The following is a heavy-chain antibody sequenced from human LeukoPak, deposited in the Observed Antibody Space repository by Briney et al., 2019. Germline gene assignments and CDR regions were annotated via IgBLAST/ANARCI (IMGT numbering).Heavy chain of an antibody. CDR2: ISGSGGST. J-gene: IGHJ5*02. Sequence: GGSLRLSCAASGFTFSSYAMSWVRQAPGKGLEWVSAISGSGGSTYYADSVKGRFTTSRDNSKNTLYLQMNSLRAEDTAVYYCAKDSGTMVRGVISWFDPWGQGTLVTVSS. D-gene: IGHD3-10*01. V-gene: IGHV3-23*01. CDR3: AKDSGTMVRGVISWFDP. CDR1: GFTFSSYA.